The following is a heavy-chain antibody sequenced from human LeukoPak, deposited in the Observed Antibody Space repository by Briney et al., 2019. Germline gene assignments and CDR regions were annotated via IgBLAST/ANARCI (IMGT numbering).Heavy chain of an antibody. CDR2: ISGSGGST. Sequence: PGGSLRLSCAASGFTFSSYAMNWVRQAPGKGLEWVSAISGSGGSTCYADSVKGRFTISRDNSKNTLYLQMNSLRAEDTAVYYCAKPRYCSSTSCSSYGLDVWGQGTTVTVSS. V-gene: IGHV3-23*01. CDR1: GFTFSSYA. D-gene: IGHD2-2*01. CDR3: AKPRYCSSTSCSSYGLDV. J-gene: IGHJ6*02.